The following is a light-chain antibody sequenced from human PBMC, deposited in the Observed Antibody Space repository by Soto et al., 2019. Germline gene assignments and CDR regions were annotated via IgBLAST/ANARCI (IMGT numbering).Light chain of an antibody. Sequence: QSVLTQPASVSESPGQSITISCTGTRTDVGSYDLVSWYQQLPGKVPKLVIYEVTKRPSGVSNRFSGSKSGNTASLTISGLQAEDEADYYCCSYAGTSSFVLFGGGTKLTVL. V-gene: IGLV2-23*02. CDR1: RTDVGSYDL. CDR3: CSYAGTSSFVL. J-gene: IGLJ2*01. CDR2: EVT.